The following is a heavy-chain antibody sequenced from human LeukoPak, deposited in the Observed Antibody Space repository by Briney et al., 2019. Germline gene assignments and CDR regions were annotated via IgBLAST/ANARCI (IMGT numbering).Heavy chain of an antibody. D-gene: IGHD1-14*01. CDR3: ARAGGDYFDY. CDR1: GFTFSSNS. CDR2: ISSSSSYI. V-gene: IGHV3-21*01. Sequence: GGSLRLSCAASGFTFSSNSMNWVRQAPGKGLEWVSSISSSSSYIYYADSVKGRFTISRDNAKNSLYLQMNSLRAEDTAVYYCARAGGDYFDYWGQGTLVTVSS. J-gene: IGHJ4*02.